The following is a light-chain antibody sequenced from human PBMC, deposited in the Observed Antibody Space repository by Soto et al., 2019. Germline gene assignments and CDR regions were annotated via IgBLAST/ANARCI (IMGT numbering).Light chain of an antibody. V-gene: IGKV4-1*01. CDR1: QSILHSPTHNNY. J-gene: IGKJ1*01. Sequence: DVVMTQSPDSLAVSLGERATIKCKSSQSILHSPTHNNYLAWYQKKPGQPPKLLIYWSASRESGVPYRFSGSGSGTDFTLTIICLQAEDASVYYFYQYGSLPRTFGQGTKVEIK. CDR2: WSA. CDR3: YQYGSLPRT.